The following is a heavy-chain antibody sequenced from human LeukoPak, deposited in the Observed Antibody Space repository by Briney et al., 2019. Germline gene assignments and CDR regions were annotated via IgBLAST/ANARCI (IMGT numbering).Heavy chain of an antibody. CDR1: GFTFSSYE. CDR2: ISSSGSTI. V-gene: IGHV3-48*03. Sequence: GGSLRLSCAASGFTFSSYEMNWVRQAPGKGLEWVSYISSSGSTIYYADSVKGRFTISRDNAKNSLYLQMNSLRAEDTAVYYCARGTSWPYYYYYYMDVWGKGTTVTISS. J-gene: IGHJ6*03. D-gene: IGHD2-2*01. CDR3: ARGTSWPYYYYYYMDV.